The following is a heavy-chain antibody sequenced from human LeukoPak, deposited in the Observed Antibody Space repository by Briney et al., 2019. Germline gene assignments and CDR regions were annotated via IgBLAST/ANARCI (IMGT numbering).Heavy chain of an antibody. CDR3: ARSNYYDSFWGFDY. J-gene: IGHJ4*02. CDR2: INHSGST. Sequence: SETLSLTCAVYGGSFSGYYWSWIRQPPGKGLEWIGEINHSGSTNYNPSLKSRVTISVDTSKNQFSLKLSSVTAEDTAVYYCARSNYYDSFWGFDYWGQGTLVTVSS. CDR1: GGSFSGYY. D-gene: IGHD3-22*01. V-gene: IGHV4-34*01.